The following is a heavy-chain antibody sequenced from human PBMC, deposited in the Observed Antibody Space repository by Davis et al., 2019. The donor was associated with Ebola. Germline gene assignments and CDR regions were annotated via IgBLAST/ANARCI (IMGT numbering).Heavy chain of an antibody. CDR1: GYSFTSYW. J-gene: IGHJ4*02. V-gene: IGHV5-51*01. CDR2: IYPGDSET. D-gene: IGHD3-10*01. CDR3: ARLRSITRLTSFYY. Sequence: GESLKISCKGSGYSFTSYWIAWVRQMPGKGLECMGIIYPGDSETRYSPSFQGQVPISADTSITTAYLQWSSLKASDTAMYYCARLRSITRLTSFYYWGQGTLVTVSS.